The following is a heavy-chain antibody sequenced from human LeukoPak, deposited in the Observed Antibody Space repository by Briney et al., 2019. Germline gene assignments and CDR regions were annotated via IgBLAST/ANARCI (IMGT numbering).Heavy chain of an antibody. D-gene: IGHD3-10*01. Sequence: ASVKVSCKASGYTFTSYGISWVRQAPGQGLEWMGWISAYNGNTNYAQKLQGRVTMTTDTSTSTAYMELRSLRSDDTAVYYCARWVWFGELSPFGYWGQGTLVTVSS. V-gene: IGHV1-18*01. J-gene: IGHJ4*02. CDR3: ARWVWFGELSPFGY. CDR1: GYTFTSYG. CDR2: ISAYNGNT.